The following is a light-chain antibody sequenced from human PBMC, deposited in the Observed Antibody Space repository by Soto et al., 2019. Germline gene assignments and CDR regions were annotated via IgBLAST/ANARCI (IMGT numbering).Light chain of an antibody. CDR2: DDT. V-gene: IGLV3-21*02. Sequence: SYALTQPPSVSVAPGQTARIACGGTNIGSKSVHWYQQKPGQAPVLVVYDDTDRPSGIPERFSGSNSGNTATLTISRVEAGDEADYYCQVWDSSSDQGVFGTGTKVTVL. CDR3: QVWDSSSDQGV. J-gene: IGLJ1*01. CDR1: NIGSKS.